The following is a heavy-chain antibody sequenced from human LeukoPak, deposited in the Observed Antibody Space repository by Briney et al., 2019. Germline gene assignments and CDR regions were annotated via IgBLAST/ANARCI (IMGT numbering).Heavy chain of an antibody. V-gene: IGHV3-13*01. CDR3: VRGALPGVNWYFDL. CDR1: AITCSEYD. Sequence: GGSLRLSCATSAITCSEYDMHWVREAPGKGLEMVSAFGSAGDTYYPGAVKGRFTISRDYAKNSLFLQMNSLRAGDTAVYFCVRGALPGVNWYFDLWGCGTLVTGSS. CDR2: FGSAGDT. J-gene: IGHJ2*01.